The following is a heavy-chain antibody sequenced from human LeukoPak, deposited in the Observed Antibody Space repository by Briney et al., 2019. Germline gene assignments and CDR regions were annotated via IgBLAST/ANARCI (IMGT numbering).Heavy chain of an antibody. J-gene: IGHJ4*02. V-gene: IGHV1-3*01. CDR2: INAGNGNT. Sequence: ASVKVAYKASGYTFTNYAMHWVRQAPGQRPEWMGWINAGNGNTEYSQKFQDRVTITRDISANTAYMELSSLTSEDTAVYYCARGSYYYGSGSFMGSDYWGQGTLVTVS. CDR3: ARGSYYYGSGSFMGSDY. D-gene: IGHD3-10*01. CDR1: GYTFTNYA.